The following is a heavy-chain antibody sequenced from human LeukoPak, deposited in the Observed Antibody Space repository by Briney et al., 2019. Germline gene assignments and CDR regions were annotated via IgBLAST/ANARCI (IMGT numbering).Heavy chain of an antibody. CDR1: GFTFGNYW. V-gene: IGHV3-7*01. CDR2: MNIDGSEK. CDR3: ARDPVEWELLLDY. Sequence: GVSLRLSCAASGFTFGNYWMGWVRQAPGKRLEWVANMNIDGSEKYYADSVKGRFSISRDNARNSVYLQMASLRVEDTAVYYCARDPVEWELLLDYWGQGTLVTVSS. D-gene: IGHD1-26*01. J-gene: IGHJ4*02.